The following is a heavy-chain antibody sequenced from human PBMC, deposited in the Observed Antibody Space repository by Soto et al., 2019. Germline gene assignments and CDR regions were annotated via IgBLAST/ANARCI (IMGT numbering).Heavy chain of an antibody. CDR3: ARVPARGLNWFDP. CDR1: GGTFSSYA. V-gene: IGHV1-69*13. D-gene: IGHD6-6*01. J-gene: IGHJ5*02. CDR2: IIPIFGTA. Sequence: GASVKVSCKASGGTFSSYAISWVRQAPGQGLEWMGGIIPIFGTANYAQKFQGRVTITADESTSTAYMELSSLRSEDTAVYYCARVPARGLNWFDPWGQGTLVTVSS.